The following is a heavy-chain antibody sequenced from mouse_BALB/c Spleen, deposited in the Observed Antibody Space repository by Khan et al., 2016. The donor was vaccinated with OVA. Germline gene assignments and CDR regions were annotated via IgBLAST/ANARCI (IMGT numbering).Heavy chain of an antibody. CDR1: GYSITSGYA. D-gene: IGHD1-2*01. Sequence: EVQLQESGPGLVKPSQSLSLTCTVTGYSITSGYAWNWIRQFPGNKLEWMGYISYSGVTSYTPSLKSRISITRDTSKNQFFLQLTSVTTEDTATYDCARGNYYGYYVDYWGQGTTLTVSS. J-gene: IGHJ2*01. CDR3: ARGNYYGYYVDY. V-gene: IGHV3-2*02. CDR2: ISYSGVT.